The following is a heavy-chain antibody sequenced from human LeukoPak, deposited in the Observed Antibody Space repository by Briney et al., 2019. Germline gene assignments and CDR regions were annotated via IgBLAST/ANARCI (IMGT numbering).Heavy chain of an antibody. CDR3: ARLTGPQWLLLPFWFDS. D-gene: IGHD3-22*01. V-gene: IGHV3-74*01. CDR2: INSDGSTT. CDR1: GFTFSNYW. J-gene: IGHJ5*01. Sequence: PGGSLRLSCAASGFTFSNYWMHWVRQAPGKGLVWVSRINSDGSTTTYADSVKGRFTISRDNAKNSLYLQMNSLTADDTAVYYCARLTGPQWLLLPFWFDSWGQGTLVTVSS.